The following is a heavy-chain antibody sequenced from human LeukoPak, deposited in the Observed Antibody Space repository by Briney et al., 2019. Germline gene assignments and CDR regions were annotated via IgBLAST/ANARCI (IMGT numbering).Heavy chain of an antibody. V-gene: IGHV4-34*01. J-gene: IGHJ5*02. CDR1: GGSFSGYY. CDR3: AGTPVDTAMVAYNWFDP. Sequence: SETLSLTCAVYGGSFSGYYWSWIRQPPGKGLEWIGEINHSGSTNYNPSLKSRVTISVDTSKNQFSLKLSSVTAADTAVYYCAGTPVDTAMVAYNWFDPWGQGTLVTVSS. D-gene: IGHD5-18*01. CDR2: INHSGST.